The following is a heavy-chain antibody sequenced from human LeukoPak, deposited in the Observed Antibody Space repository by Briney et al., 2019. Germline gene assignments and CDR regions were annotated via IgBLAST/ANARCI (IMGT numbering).Heavy chain of an antibody. Sequence: SETLSLTCTVSGGSISSYYWSWIRQPPGKGLEWVGYIYYSGSTNYNPPLKSRVTISVDTSKNQFSLKLSSVTAADTAVYYCARAGEYDFWSGYYDVWGQGTLVTVSS. V-gene: IGHV4-59*01. CDR3: ARAGEYDFWSGYYDV. D-gene: IGHD3-3*01. CDR1: GGSISSYY. CDR2: IYYSGST. J-gene: IGHJ4*02.